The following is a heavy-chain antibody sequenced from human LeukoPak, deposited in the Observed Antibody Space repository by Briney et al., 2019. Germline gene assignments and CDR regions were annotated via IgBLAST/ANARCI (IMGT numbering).Heavy chain of an antibody. CDR1: GFTFSNYG. V-gene: IGHV3-30*03. Sequence: GGSLRLSCAASGFTFSNYGMHWVRQAPGKGLEWVVVISHDGSNNNYADSVKGRFTISRDSGKNSLYLQMNSLRDDDTAVYYCARDLTTSSTAYLHHWGQGTLVTVSS. J-gene: IGHJ1*01. CDR3: ARDLTTSSTAYLHH. CDR2: ISHDGSNN. D-gene: IGHD6-6*01.